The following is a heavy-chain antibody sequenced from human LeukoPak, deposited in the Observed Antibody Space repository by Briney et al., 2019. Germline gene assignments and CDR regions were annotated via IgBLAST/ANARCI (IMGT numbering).Heavy chain of an antibody. D-gene: IGHD5-18*01. Sequence: PGGSLRLSCAASGFTFSSYSMNWVRQAPGKGLEWVSSISSSSSYIYYADSVKGRFTISRDNAKNSLYLQMNSLRAEDTAVYYCARGSGYSYGSDNYYFDYWGQGTLVTVSS. V-gene: IGHV3-21*01. CDR2: ISSSSSYI. J-gene: IGHJ4*02. CDR3: ARGSGYSYGSDNYYFDY. CDR1: GFTFSSYS.